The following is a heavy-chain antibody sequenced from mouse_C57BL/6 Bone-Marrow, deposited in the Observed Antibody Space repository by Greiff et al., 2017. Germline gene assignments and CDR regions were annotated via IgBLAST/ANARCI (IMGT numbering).Heavy chain of an antibody. CDR2: IRNKANGYTT. V-gene: IGHV7-3*01. D-gene: IGHD1-1*01. CDR1: GFTFTDYY. Sequence: EVKLVESGGGLVQPGGSLSLSCAASGFTFTDYYMSWVRQPPGKALEWLGFIRNKANGYTTEYSASVKGRFTISRDNSQSILYLQMNALSAEDSATYYCARYINYGSSQYYFDYWGQGTTLTVSS. J-gene: IGHJ2*01. CDR3: ARYINYGSSQYYFDY.